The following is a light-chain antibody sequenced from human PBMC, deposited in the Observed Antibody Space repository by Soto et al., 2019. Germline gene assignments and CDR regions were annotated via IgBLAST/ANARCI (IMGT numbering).Light chain of an antibody. J-gene: IGKJ1*01. CDR3: LQDYTYPWT. CDR2: TAS. V-gene: IGKV1-5*01. CDR1: QSISSW. Sequence: DIQMTQSPSTLSASVGDGVTITCRASQSISSWLAWYQQKPGKAPKLLIYTASTLESGVPSRFSGSGSGTDFSLTITSLQPEDFATYYCLQDYTYPWTFGQGTKV.